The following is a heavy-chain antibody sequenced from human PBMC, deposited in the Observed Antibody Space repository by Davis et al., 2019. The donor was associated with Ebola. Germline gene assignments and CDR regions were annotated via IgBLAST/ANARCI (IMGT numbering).Heavy chain of an antibody. J-gene: IGHJ4*02. Sequence: GESLKISCAASGFTVSSNYMSWVRQAPGKGLEWVSVIYSGGSTYYADSVKGRFTISRHNSKNTLYLQMNSLRAEDTAVYYCARGYSYGSRIFDYWGQGTLVTVSS. CDR2: IYSGGST. CDR3: ARGYSYGSRIFDY. CDR1: GFTVSSNY. V-gene: IGHV3-53*04. D-gene: IGHD5-18*01.